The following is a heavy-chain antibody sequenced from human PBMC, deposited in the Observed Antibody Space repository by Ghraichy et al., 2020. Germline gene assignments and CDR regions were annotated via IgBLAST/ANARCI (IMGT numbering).Heavy chain of an antibody. CDR3: ARRRAGDTGFDY. V-gene: IGHV3-21*01. CDR2: ISSTSTYI. Sequence: GESLNISCAASGFTFGSYTMNWVRQAPGMGLEWVSSISSTSTYIYYADVVKGRFTISRDNAKNSLYLQMNSLRDEDTAVYYCARRRAGDTGFDYWGQGTLVTVSS. J-gene: IGHJ4*02. CDR1: GFTFGSYT. D-gene: IGHD2-21*01.